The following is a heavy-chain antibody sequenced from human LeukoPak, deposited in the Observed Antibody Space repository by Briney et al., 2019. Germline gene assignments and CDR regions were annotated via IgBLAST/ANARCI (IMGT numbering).Heavy chain of an antibody. V-gene: IGHV1-18*04. CDR2: ISAYNGNT. CDR3: ARDAFIPTYYYDSSGYYEGFDY. D-gene: IGHD3-22*01. Sequence: ASVKVSRKASGYTFTSYGISWVRQAPGQGLEWMGWISAYNGNTNYAQKLQGRVTMTTDTSTSTAYMELRSLRPDDTAVYYCARDAFIPTYYYDSSGYYEGFDYWGQGTLVTVSS. CDR1: GYTFTSYG. J-gene: IGHJ4*02.